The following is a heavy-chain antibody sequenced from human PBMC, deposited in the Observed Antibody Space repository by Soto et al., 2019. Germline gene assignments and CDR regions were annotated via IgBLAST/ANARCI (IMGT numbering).Heavy chain of an antibody. CDR3: ARDLGGCLASGHYYTNGIRY. D-gene: IGHD2-8*01. CDR1: GFTFSNAW. CDR2: INWNGDTA. J-gene: IGHJ4*02. V-gene: IGHV3-20*01. Sequence: LRLSCAASGFTFSNAWMNWVRQAPGKGLEWVGRINWNGDTAGYADSVKGRFTISRDSAKNSLYLQMNSLRDDDTAVYHCARDLGGCLASGHYYTNGIRYWGQGALVNVSS.